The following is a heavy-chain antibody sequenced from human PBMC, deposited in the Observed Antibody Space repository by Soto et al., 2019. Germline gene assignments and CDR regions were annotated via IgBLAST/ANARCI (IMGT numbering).Heavy chain of an antibody. CDR3: ARGDYDYIWGSYRRDAFDI. CDR1: GGSFSDYY. J-gene: IGHJ3*02. D-gene: IGHD3-16*02. CDR2: INHSGTT. V-gene: IGHV4-34*01. Sequence: QVQLQQWGAGLLKPSETLSLTCAVYGGSFSDYYWNWIRQPPGKGLEWMGEINHSGTTNYNPSLKSRVTISVDTSKSQFSLKLTSVTAADTALYYCARGDYDYIWGSYRRDAFDIWGQGTVVTVSP.